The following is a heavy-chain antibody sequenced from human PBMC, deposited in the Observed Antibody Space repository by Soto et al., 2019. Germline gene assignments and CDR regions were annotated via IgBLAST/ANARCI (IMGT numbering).Heavy chain of an antibody. D-gene: IGHD7-27*01. CDR3: TGAESPDTAYFSLY. V-gene: IGHV3-74*01. Sequence: GRALRLSSAASGLSFSTYWMHWVRKAQGKGLLWVSRINRDETPEYAAAVKGRFTISRDTSNGIDYLQMSSLKIEDSGVYYCTGAESPDTAYFSLYWGQGTPVTVSS. CDR1: GLSFSTYW. J-gene: IGHJ4*02. CDR2: INRDETP.